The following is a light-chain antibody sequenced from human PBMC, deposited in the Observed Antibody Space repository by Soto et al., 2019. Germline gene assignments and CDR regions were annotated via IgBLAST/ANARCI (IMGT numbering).Light chain of an antibody. Sequence: EIVLTQSPGTLSLSPGEGATLFCRASQSVSSTYLAWYRHKPGQAPRLLIYGASTRATGIPDRFSGSGSGTDFSLTISRLEPEDFAVYFCQHYVTSPPAWTFGQGTKV. CDR2: GAS. CDR1: QSVSSTY. CDR3: QHYVTSPPAWT. J-gene: IGKJ1*01. V-gene: IGKV3-20*01.